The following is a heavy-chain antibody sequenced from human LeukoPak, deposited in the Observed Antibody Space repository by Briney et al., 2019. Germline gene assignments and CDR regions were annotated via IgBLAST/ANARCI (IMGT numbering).Heavy chain of an antibody. CDR1: GFTVGDYA. D-gene: IGHD3-10*01. CDR3: TRGRVTMIRGVIAYFDY. Sequence: PGRSLRLSCTASGFTVGDYAMSWVRQAPGKGLEWVGFIRSKAYGGTTEYAASVKGRFTISRDDSKSIAYLQMNSLKTEDTAVYYCTRGRVTMIRGVIAYFDYWGQGTLVTVSS. V-gene: IGHV3-49*04. CDR2: IRSKAYGGTT. J-gene: IGHJ4*02.